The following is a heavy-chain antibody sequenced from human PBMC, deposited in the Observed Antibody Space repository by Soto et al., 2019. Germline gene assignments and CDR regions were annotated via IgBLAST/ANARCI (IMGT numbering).Heavy chain of an antibody. CDR2: IYPGDSDT. CDR3: ARRTTVTWYYHYYGMDV. J-gene: IGHJ6*02. V-gene: IGHV5-51*01. CDR1: GYSFTSYW. D-gene: IGHD4-4*01. Sequence: GESLKISCKGSGYSFTSYWIGWVRQMPGKGLEWMGIIYPGDSDTRYSPSFQGQVTISADKSISTAYLQWSSLKASDTAMYYCARRTTVTWYYHYYGMDVWGQGTTVTVSS.